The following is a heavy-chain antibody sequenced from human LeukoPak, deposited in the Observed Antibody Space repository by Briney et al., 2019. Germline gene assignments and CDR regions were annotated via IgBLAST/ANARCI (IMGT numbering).Heavy chain of an antibody. CDR3: ARSGREAAGTRYISDF. Sequence: SETLSLTCTVSGDSISGYYWSWIRQPPGKGLEWIGYVFSSGTTNYNPSLKGRVTLLVDTSKNQFSLELNSVTAADTAVYYCARSGREAAGTRYISDFWGQGTLVTVSS. D-gene: IGHD6-13*01. CDR2: VFSSGTT. J-gene: IGHJ4*02. V-gene: IGHV4-59*01. CDR1: GDSISGYY.